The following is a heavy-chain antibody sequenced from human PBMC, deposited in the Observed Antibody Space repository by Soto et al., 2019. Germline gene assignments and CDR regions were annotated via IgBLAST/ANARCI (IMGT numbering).Heavy chain of an antibody. Sequence: SETLSLTCTVSGGSISSSSYYWGWIRQPPGKGLEWIGEIYHSGSTNYNPSLKSRVTISVDKSKNQFSLKLSSVTAADTAVYYCARGRYYYDSSGPRGYYGMDVWGQGTTVTVSS. CDR2: IYHSGST. CDR1: GGSISSSSYY. CDR3: ARGRYYYDSSGPRGYYGMDV. V-gene: IGHV4-39*07. D-gene: IGHD3-22*01. J-gene: IGHJ6*02.